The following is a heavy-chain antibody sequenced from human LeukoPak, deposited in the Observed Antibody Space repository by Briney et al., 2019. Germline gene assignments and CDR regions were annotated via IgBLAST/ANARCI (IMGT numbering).Heavy chain of an antibody. CDR3: ARAAKRLAPTVTRYYYFDY. J-gene: IGHJ4*02. CDR2: MNPNSGNT. CDR1: GYTFTSYD. Sequence: GASVKVSCKASGYTFTSYDINWVRQATGQRLEWMGWMNPNSGNTGYAQKFQGRVTMTRNTSISTAYMELSSLRSEDTAVYYCARAAKRLAPTVTRYYYFDYWGQGTLVTVSS. D-gene: IGHD4-17*01. V-gene: IGHV1-8*01.